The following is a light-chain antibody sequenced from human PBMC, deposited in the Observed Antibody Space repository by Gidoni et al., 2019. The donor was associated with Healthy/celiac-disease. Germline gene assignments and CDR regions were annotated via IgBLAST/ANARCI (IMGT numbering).Light chain of an antibody. CDR3: QRYNNWPPVT. Sequence: IVMTQSPATLSVSPGERATLSCRASQSVSSNLAWYQQKPGQAPRLLIYGASTRATGIPARFSGSGSGTEFTLTISSLQSEDFAVYYCQRYNNWPPVTFGGGTKVEIK. J-gene: IGKJ4*01. CDR1: QSVSSN. V-gene: IGKV3-15*01. CDR2: GAS.